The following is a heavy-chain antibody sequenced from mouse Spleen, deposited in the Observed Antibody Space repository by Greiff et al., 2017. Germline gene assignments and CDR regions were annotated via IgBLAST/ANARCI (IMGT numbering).Heavy chain of an antibody. D-gene: IGHD1-1*01. J-gene: IGHJ2*01. V-gene: IGHV14-3*02. CDR1: AFNFTDTY. Sequence: EVKVEESGAELVKPGASVKLSCTASAFNFTDTYMHWVKQTPVQGMEWIGRIYPANGNTKYDPKFQGKATITADNSSKTAYLQLSSLTSEDSAVNFCAGYYGSSYQYYFDYWSQCTTLTVSS. CDR2: IYPANGNT. CDR3: AGYYGSSYQYYFDY.